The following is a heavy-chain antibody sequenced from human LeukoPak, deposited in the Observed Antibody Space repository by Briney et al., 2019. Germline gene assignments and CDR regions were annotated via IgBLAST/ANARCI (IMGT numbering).Heavy chain of an antibody. J-gene: IGHJ4*02. Sequence: GASVKVSFKASGYTFTGYYMHWVRQAPGQGLEWMGWINPNSGGTNYAQKFQGRVTMTRDTSISTAYMELSRLRSDDTAVYYCARDDILTGYQNFDYWGQGTLVTVSS. CDR1: GYTFTGYY. V-gene: IGHV1-2*02. D-gene: IGHD3-9*01. CDR2: INPNSGGT. CDR3: ARDDILTGYQNFDY.